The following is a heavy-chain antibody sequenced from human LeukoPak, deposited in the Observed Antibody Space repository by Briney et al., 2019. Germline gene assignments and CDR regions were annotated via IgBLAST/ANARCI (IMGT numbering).Heavy chain of an antibody. CDR3: ARLVRIAVAGIIDY. CDR2: IYYSGST. Sequence: SETLSLTCTVSGGSISSSSYYWGWIRQPPGKGLEWIGSIYYSGSTYYNPSLKSRVTISVDTSKNQFSLKLSSVTAADTAVHYCARLVRIAVAGIIDYWGQGTLVTVSS. J-gene: IGHJ4*02. V-gene: IGHV4-39*01. D-gene: IGHD6-19*01. CDR1: GGSISSSSYY.